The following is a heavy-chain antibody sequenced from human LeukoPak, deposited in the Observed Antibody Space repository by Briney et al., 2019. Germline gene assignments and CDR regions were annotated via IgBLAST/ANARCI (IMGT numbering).Heavy chain of an antibody. CDR1: GFTFSSYG. CDR2: ISGSGGST. Sequence: PGGSLRLSCAASGFTFSSYGMSWVRQAPGKGLEWVSAISGSGGSTYYADSVKGRFPISRDNSKNTLYLQMNSLRAEDTAVYYCAKGSSGYLNYFDYWGQGTLVTVSS. J-gene: IGHJ4*02. D-gene: IGHD3-22*01. CDR3: AKGSSGYLNYFDY. V-gene: IGHV3-23*01.